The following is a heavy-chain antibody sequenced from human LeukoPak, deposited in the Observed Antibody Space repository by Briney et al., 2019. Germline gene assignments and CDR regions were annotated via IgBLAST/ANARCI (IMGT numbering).Heavy chain of an antibody. V-gene: IGHV1-69*05. J-gene: IGHJ6*03. CDR1: GYTFTGYY. D-gene: IGHD4-11*01. Sequence: SVKVSCKASGYTFTGYYIHWVRQAPGQGLEWMGGIIPIFGTANYAQKFQGRVTITTDESTSTAYMELSSLRSEDTAVYYCARDKDDYSNEDYYYYMDVWGKGTTVTVSS. CDR2: IIPIFGTA. CDR3: ARDKDDYSNEDYYYYMDV.